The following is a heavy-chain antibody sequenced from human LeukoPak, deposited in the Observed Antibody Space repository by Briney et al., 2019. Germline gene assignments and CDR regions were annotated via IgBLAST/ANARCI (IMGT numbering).Heavy chain of an antibody. CDR2: IYYSGST. CDR1: GGSISSYY. V-gene: IGHV4-59*01. J-gene: IGHJ2*01. Sequence: TSSETLSLTCTDSGGSISSYYWSWIRQPPGKGLEWIGYIYYSGSTNYNPSLKSRVTISVDTSKNQFSLKLSSVTAADTAVYYCARGEDHWYFDLWGRGTLVTVSS. CDR3: ARGEDHWYFDL.